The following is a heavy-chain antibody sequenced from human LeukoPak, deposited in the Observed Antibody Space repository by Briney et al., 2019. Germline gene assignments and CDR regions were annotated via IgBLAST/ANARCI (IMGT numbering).Heavy chain of an antibody. CDR3: AKGVRGVIAYYFDY. Sequence: SGRSLRLSCAASGFTFSSYVMHWVRQAPGKGLQWVAVISADGSEKYYADSAKGRFTISRDNSKNQVYLQMNRLRAEDTAVYYCAKGVRGVIAYYFDYWGQGTLVTVST. J-gene: IGHJ4*02. V-gene: IGHV3-30*18. CDR1: GFTFSSYV. D-gene: IGHD3-10*01. CDR2: ISADGSEK.